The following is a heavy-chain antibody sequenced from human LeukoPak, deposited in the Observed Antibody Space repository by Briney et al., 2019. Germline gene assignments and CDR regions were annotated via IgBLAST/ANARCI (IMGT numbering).Heavy chain of an antibody. D-gene: IGHD2-2*01. CDR1: GFILSGSV. Sequence: GGSLTLSCAASGFILSGSVIHWVRQAAGRGLEWVGRIRSKRNNHATAYAPSVKGRFTISRDDSKNTVYLHMDSLKTEDTALYYCSRLEDTSPIEVALDIWGQGTVVTVSS. J-gene: IGHJ3*02. V-gene: IGHV3-73*01. CDR2: IRSKRNNHAT. CDR3: SRLEDTSPIEVALDI.